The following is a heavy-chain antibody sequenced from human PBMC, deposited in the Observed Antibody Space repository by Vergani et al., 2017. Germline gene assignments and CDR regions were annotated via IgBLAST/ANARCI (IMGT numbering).Heavy chain of an antibody. J-gene: IGHJ3*01. CDR2: IYPGDSEV. V-gene: IGHV5-51*01. Sequence: EKQLVQSGSETKKPGESLKIPCQAFGYIFSNFWIGWVRQWPGGGLEWMGIIYPGDSEVKSNPTFRGQVIFSVDTSVNTAYLQWRSLQASDTATYFCASWGHGSENEGALQLWGQGTTITVSS. CDR3: ASWGHGSENEGALQL. D-gene: IGHD3-10*01. CDR1: GYIFSNFW.